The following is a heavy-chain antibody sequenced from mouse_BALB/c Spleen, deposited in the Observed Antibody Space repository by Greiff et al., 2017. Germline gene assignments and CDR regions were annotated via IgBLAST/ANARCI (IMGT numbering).Heavy chain of an antibody. J-gene: IGHJ1*01. V-gene: IGHV3-2*02. CDR2: ISYSGST. Sequence: EVKLMESGPGLVKPSQSLSLTCTVTGYSITSDYAWNWIRQFPGNKLEWMGYISYSGSTSYNPSLKSRISITRDTSKNQFFLQLNSVTTEDTATYYCARGGYRYDGWYFDVWGAGTTVTVSS. CDR3: ARGGYRYDGWYFDV. CDR1: GYSITSDYA. D-gene: IGHD2-14*01.